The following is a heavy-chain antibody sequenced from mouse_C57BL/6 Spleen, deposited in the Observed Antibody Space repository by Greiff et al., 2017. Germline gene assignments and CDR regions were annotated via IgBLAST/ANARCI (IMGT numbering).Heavy chain of an antibody. V-gene: IGHV1-80*01. Sequence: VMLVESGAELVKPGASVKISCKASGYAFSSYWMNWVKQRPGKGLEWIGQIYPGDGDTNYNGKFKGKATLTADKSSSTAYMQLSSLTSEDSAVYFCARWVYDYDYAMDYWGQGTSVTVSS. CDR3: ARWVYDYDYAMDY. CDR1: GYAFSSYW. CDR2: IYPGDGDT. D-gene: IGHD2-4*01. J-gene: IGHJ4*01.